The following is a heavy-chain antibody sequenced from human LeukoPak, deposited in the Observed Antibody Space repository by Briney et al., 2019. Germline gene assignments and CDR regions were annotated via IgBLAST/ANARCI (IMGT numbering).Heavy chain of an antibody. CDR3: AKRDWPYFFDY. CDR2: ITSNSAET. Sequence: PGGSLRLSCAASGFWFSNYGMNWVRQAPGKGLEWVSVITSNSAETYHADSVKGRFTVFRDNSKNTLYLQMNSLRADDTAVYYCAKRDWPYFFDYWGQGTPVTVSS. V-gene: IGHV3-23*01. D-gene: IGHD3/OR15-3a*01. J-gene: IGHJ4*02. CDR1: GFWFSNYG.